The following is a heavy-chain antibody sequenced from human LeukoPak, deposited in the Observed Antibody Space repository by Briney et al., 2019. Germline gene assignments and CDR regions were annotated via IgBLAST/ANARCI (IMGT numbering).Heavy chain of an antibody. J-gene: IGHJ6*03. Sequence: SETLSLTCTVSGGSMSNYYWIWIRQPPGKGLEWIGYIYYSGSTNYNPSLKSRVTISVDTSKNQFSLKLSSVTAADTAVYYCASLLRYYYYMDVWGKGTTVTVSS. CDR2: IYYSGST. CDR1: GGSMSNYY. D-gene: IGHD2-15*01. CDR3: ASLLRYYYYMDV. V-gene: IGHV4-59*01.